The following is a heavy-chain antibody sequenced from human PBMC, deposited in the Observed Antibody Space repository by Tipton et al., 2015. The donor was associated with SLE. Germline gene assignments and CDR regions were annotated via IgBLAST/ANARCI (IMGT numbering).Heavy chain of an antibody. V-gene: IGHV4-30-2*01. J-gene: IGHJ4*02. CDR2: IFHSGIT. Sequence: LRLSCAASGASIGSGGYSWNWIRQPPGKGLQWIGYIFHSGITYYNPSLKSRVTISVDTSKNQFSLKLSSVTAADTAVYYCARVGAGGFDYWGQGTLVTVSS. CDR3: ARVGAGGFDY. CDR1: GASIGSGGYS. D-gene: IGHD3-16*01.